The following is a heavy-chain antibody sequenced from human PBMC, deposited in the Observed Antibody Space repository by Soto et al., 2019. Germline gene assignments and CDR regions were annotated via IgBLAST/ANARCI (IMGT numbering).Heavy chain of an antibody. CDR3: ARGLGGDSSGYFSFYYYYGMDV. CDR1: GGSISSGDYY. J-gene: IGHJ6*02. Sequence: SETLSLTCTVSGGSISSGDYYWSWIRQPPGKGLEWIGYIYYSGSTYYNPSLKSRVTISVDTSKNQFSLKLSSVTAADTAVYYCARGLGGDSSGYFSFYYYYGMDVWGQGTTVTAP. V-gene: IGHV4-30-4*01. CDR2: IYYSGST. D-gene: IGHD3-22*01.